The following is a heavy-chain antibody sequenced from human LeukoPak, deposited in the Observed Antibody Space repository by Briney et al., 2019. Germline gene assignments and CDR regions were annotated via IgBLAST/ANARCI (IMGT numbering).Heavy chain of an antibody. Sequence: PGGSLRLSCAASGFTFSGSAMHWVRQAPGKGLEWVGRIRSKGNSYSTAYAASVKGRFTISRDDSKNTAYLQMNSLKTEDTAVYYCTRHDYGGHYYYGMDVWGKGTTVTVSS. CDR2: IRSKGNSYST. D-gene: IGHD4-23*01. J-gene: IGHJ6*04. CDR1: GFTFSGSA. CDR3: TRHDYGGHYYYGMDV. V-gene: IGHV3-73*01.